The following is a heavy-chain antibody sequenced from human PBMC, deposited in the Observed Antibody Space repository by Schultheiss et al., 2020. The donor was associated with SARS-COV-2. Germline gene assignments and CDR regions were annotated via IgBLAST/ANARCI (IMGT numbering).Heavy chain of an antibody. J-gene: IGHJ4*02. D-gene: IGHD5-18*01. CDR3: AGGSRIQLWLGDY. V-gene: IGHV3-11*06. CDR1: GFTVSSNY. Sequence: GGSLRLSCAAYGFTVSSNYMRWVRQAPGKGLEWVAYISSGSSYTNYADSAKGRFTISRNNAKNSLYLQMNSLRAEDTAVYYCAGGSRIQLWLGDYWGQGTLVTVSS. CDR2: ISSGSSYT.